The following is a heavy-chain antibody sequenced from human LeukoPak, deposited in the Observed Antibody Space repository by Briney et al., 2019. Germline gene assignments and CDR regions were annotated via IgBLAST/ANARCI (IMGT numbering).Heavy chain of an antibody. CDR3: ARGSRAAAGAPFDY. V-gene: IGHV3-23*01. D-gene: IGHD6-13*01. CDR1: GFIFSNYA. J-gene: IGHJ4*02. CDR2: ISGSGGST. Sequence: GGSLRLSCATSGFIFSNYAVNWVRQAPGKGLEWVSAISGSGGSTYYADSVKGRFTISRDNAKNSLYLQMNSLRAEDTAMYYCARGSRAAAGAPFDYWGQGTLVTVSS.